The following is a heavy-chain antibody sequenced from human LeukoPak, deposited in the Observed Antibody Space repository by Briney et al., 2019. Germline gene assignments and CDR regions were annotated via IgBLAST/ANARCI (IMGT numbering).Heavy chain of an antibody. D-gene: IGHD1-26*01. J-gene: IGHJ4*02. CDR3: AKDLGWELPAEAY. CDR2: IYGSGVSI. Sequence: PGGSLRLSCAASGFSFSSYGMHWVRQAPGKGLEWLATIYGSGVSISYADSVKGRFTISRDNSNNTLYLQMNSLRAEDTAMYSCAKDLGWELPAEAYWGQGILVTVSS. CDR1: GFSFSSYG. V-gene: IGHV3-23*01.